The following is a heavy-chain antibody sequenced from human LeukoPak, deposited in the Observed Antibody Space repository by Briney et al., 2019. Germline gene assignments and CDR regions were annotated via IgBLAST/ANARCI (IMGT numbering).Heavy chain of an antibody. CDR2: IKQDGSEK. CDR1: GFTFSSYW. CDR3: ARGFRGWYAEGFVY. Sequence: GGSLRLSCAASGFTFSSYWMSWVRQAPGKGLEWVANIKQDGSEKYYVDSVKGRFTISRDNAKNSLYLQMNSLRVEDTAVYYCARGFRGWYAEGFVYWGQGTLVTVSS. D-gene: IGHD6-19*01. V-gene: IGHV3-7*01. J-gene: IGHJ4*02.